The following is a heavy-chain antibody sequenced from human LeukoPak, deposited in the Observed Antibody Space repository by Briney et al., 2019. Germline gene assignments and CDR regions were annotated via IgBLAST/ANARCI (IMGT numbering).Heavy chain of an antibody. CDR2: ISSSSSYI. Sequence: GGSLRLSCAASGFTFSSYSMNWVRQAPGKGLEWVSSISSSSSYIYYADSVKGRFTISRDNSKNTLYLQMNSLRAEDTAVYYCARIRGDAFDIWGQGTMVTVSS. V-gene: IGHV3-21*01. D-gene: IGHD3-10*01. CDR1: GFTFSSYS. CDR3: ARIRGDAFDI. J-gene: IGHJ3*02.